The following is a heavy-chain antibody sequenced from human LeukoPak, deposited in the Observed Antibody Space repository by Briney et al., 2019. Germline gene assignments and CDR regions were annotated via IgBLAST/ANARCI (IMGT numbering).Heavy chain of an antibody. V-gene: IGHV3-23*01. CDR3: AKDRYYDRYGPED. D-gene: IGHD3-22*01. J-gene: IGHJ4*02. CDR2: ISGSVGST. Sequence: GGSLRLSCAASGFTFSSYAMSWVRQAPGQGLEWVSAISGSVGSTYYAASVKGRFTISRDNSKNTLYMQMNSLRAEDTAVYYCAKDRYYDRYGPEDWGQRTLVTVSS. CDR1: GFTFSSYA.